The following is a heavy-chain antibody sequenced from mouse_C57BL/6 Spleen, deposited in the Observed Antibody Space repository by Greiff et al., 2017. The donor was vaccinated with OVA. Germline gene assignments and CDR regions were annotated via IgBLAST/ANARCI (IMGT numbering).Heavy chain of an antibody. CDR1: GYTFTDYE. V-gene: IGHV1-15*01. CDR3: TRSLPSGGFAY. J-gene: IGHJ3*01. D-gene: IGHD3-2*02. CDR2: IDPETGGT. Sequence: QVQLKESGAELVRPGASVTLSCKASGYTFTDYEMHWVKQTPVHGLEWIGAIDPETGGTAYNQKFKGKAILTADKSSSTAFMELRSLTSEDSAVYYCTRSLPSGGFAYWGQGTLVTVSA.